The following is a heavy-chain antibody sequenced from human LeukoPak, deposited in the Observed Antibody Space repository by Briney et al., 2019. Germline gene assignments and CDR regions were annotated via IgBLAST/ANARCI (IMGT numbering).Heavy chain of an antibody. CDR1: GGSFSGYY. Sequence: PSETLSLTCAVYGGSFSGYYWSWIRQPPGKGLEWIGEINHSGSTNYNPSLKSRVTISVDTSKNQFSLKLSSVTAADTAVYYCARHGSGYYYRWFDPWGQGTLVTVSS. CDR3: ARHGSGYYYRWFDP. J-gene: IGHJ5*02. CDR2: INHSGST. D-gene: IGHD3-22*01. V-gene: IGHV4-34*01.